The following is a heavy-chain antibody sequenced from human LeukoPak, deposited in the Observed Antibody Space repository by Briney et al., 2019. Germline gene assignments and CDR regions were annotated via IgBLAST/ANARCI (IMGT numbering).Heavy chain of an antibody. J-gene: IGHJ5*02. D-gene: IGHD6-19*01. CDR2: ISSSSSYT. V-gene: IGHV3-11*05. CDR3: ARDRNIAVAGYNWFDP. Sequence: GGSLRLSCAASGFTFSDYYMSWIRQAPGKGLVWVSYISSSSSYTNYADSVKGRFTISRDNAKNSLYLQMNSLRAEDTAVYYCARDRNIAVAGYNWFDPWGQGTLVTVSS. CDR1: GFTFSDYY.